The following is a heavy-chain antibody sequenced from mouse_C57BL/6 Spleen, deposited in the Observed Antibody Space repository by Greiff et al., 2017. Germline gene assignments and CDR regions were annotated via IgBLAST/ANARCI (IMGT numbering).Heavy chain of an antibody. D-gene: IGHD4-1*01. Sequence: EVKLVESGGGLVKPGGSLKLSCAASGFTFSSYAMSWVRQTPEKRLEWVATISDGGSYTYYPDNVKGRFTISRDNAKNNLYLQRSHLKSEDTAMYYCARDGANWEFAYWGQGTLVTVSA. V-gene: IGHV5-4*01. J-gene: IGHJ3*01. CDR1: GFTFSSYA. CDR2: ISDGGSYT. CDR3: ARDGANWEFAY.